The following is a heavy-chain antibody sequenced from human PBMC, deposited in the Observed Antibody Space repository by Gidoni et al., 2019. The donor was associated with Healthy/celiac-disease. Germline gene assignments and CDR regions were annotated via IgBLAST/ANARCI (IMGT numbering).Heavy chain of an antibody. D-gene: IGHD6-13*01. V-gene: IGHV3-64D*09. CDR3: VNLLPGYSSSWGCDP. Sequence: EVQLVESGGGLVQPCGSLRLSCSASGFTFSSYAMHWVRQAPGKGLEYVSAMISNGGSTYYADSVKGRFTIARDNSKNTLYLQMSSLRAEDTAVYDCVNLLPGYSSSWGCDPWGQGTLVTVSS. CDR1: GFTFSSYA. CDR2: MISNGGST. J-gene: IGHJ5*02.